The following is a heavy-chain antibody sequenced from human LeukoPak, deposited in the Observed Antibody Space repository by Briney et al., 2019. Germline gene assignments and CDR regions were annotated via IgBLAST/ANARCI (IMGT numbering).Heavy chain of an antibody. Sequence: ASVTVSCKASGYTFTSYYMHWVRQAPGQGLEWMGLINPSGGSTSYAQKFQGRVTVTRDTSTSTVYMELSSLRSEDTAVYYCARSDYGGGNWFDPWGQGTLVTVSS. CDR3: ARSDYGGGNWFDP. V-gene: IGHV1-46*01. CDR1: GYTFTSYY. D-gene: IGHD4-17*01. CDR2: INPSGGST. J-gene: IGHJ5*02.